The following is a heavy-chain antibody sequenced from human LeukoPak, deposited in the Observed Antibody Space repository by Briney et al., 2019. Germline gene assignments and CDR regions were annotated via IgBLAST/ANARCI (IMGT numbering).Heavy chain of an antibody. D-gene: IGHD5-12*01. Sequence: GGSLRLSCAASGFTFDNFAMHWVRQAPGKGLEWVSGITWNSRVKTYTPSVKGRFTISRDNAKNTLYLRMNSLRAEDTAIYYCARKPLSGGYGGTIDYWGQGTLVTVSS. CDR3: ARKPLSGGYGGTIDY. V-gene: IGHV3-9*01. CDR1: GFTFDNFA. CDR2: ITWNSRVK. J-gene: IGHJ4*02.